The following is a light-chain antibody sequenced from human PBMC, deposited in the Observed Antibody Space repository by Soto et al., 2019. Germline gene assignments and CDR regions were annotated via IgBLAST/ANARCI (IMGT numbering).Light chain of an antibody. CDR1: SSNIGAGYD. V-gene: IGLV1-40*01. J-gene: IGLJ2*01. CDR3: HSYDSSLTGVV. Sequence: QSVLTQPPSVSGAPGQRVTISCTGSSSNIGAGYDVHWYQQLPGTAPKLLIYGNSNRPSGVPDRFSGSKSGTSASLAITGFQAKDEAVSYCHSYDSSLTGVVFGGGTKLTLL. CDR2: GNS.